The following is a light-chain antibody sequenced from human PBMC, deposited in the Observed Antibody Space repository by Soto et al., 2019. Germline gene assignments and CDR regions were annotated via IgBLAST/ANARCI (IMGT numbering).Light chain of an antibody. Sequence: EIVLTQSPGTLSLSPGERATLSCRASQRVSSNYLAWYQQKLGQPPRPLIYGASNRAAGIPDRFSCSGSGTDFTLTISCLQSEDFATYYCQQYGSSSWTFGQGTKVDIK. CDR2: GAS. CDR3: QQYGSSSWT. CDR1: QRVSSNY. J-gene: IGKJ1*01. V-gene: IGKV3-20*01.